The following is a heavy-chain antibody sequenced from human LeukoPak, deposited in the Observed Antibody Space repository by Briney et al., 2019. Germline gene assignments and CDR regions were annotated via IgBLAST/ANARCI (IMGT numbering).Heavy chain of an antibody. D-gene: IGHD5-18*01. CDR1: GGSFSGYY. CDR2: INHSGST. CDR3: ARRKSGYSYGYYYYGMDV. V-gene: IGHV4-34*01. J-gene: IGHJ6*02. Sequence: PSETLSLTCAVYGGSFSGYYWSWIRQPPGKGLEWIGEINHSGSTNYNPSLKSRVAISVDTSKNQFSLKLSSVTAADTAVYYCARRKSGYSYGYYYYGMDVWGQGTTVTVSS.